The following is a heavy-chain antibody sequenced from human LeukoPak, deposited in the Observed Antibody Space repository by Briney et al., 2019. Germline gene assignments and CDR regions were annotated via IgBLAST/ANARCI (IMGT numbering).Heavy chain of an antibody. CDR3: ARVTLGIAARSFDP. Sequence: ASVKVSCKASGYTFTSYGISWVRQAPGQGLEWMGWISAYNGNTNYAQKLQGRFTMTTDTSTRTAYMELRSLRSDDTAVYYCARVTLGIAARSFDPWGQGTLVTVSS. D-gene: IGHD6-6*01. V-gene: IGHV1-18*01. CDR2: ISAYNGNT. CDR1: GYTFTSYG. J-gene: IGHJ5*02.